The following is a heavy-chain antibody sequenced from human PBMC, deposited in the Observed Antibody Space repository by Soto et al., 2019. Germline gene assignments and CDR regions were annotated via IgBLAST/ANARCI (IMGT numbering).Heavy chain of an antibody. CDR3: ARHFVAVVIKGWGY. CDR2: TYYNGNA. D-gene: IGHD3-10*01. J-gene: IGHJ4*02. V-gene: IGHV4-39*01. CDR1: GGSIDRSNYY. Sequence: SETLSLTCNVSGGSIDRSNYYWDWLRQPPGKGLEWIGTTYYNGNAYYNPSLRSRVSMSVDTSKNQFSLKLISVTAADAAVYYCARHFVAVVIKGWGYWGQGKLVTVSS.